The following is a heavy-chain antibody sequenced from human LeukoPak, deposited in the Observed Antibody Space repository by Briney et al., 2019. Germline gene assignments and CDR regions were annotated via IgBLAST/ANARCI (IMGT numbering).Heavy chain of an antibody. D-gene: IGHD3-22*01. CDR2: IYYSGST. V-gene: IGHV4-39*07. J-gene: IGHJ5*02. CDR1: GGSISSSSYY. CDR3: ARDAADPNSVYMWFDL. Sequence: SETLSLTCTVSGGSISSSSYYWGWIRQPPGKGLEWIGSIYYSGSTYYNPSLKSRVTISVDTSKNQFSLKLSSVTAADTAVYYCARDAADPNSVYMWFDLWGQGNLVTVSS.